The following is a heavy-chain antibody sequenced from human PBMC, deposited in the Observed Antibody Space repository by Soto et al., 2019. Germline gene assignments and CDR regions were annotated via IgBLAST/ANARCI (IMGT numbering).Heavy chain of an antibody. V-gene: IGHV4-59*12. Sequence: PSETLSLTCTVSGGSMISYYWSWIRQPPGRGLEWIGFIYYAGSTNYNPSLKSRVTISVDASKNHFSLELSSVTAADTAVYYCARRYGSAIDYWGQGTLVTVSS. CDR2: IYYAGST. CDR1: GGSMISYY. J-gene: IGHJ4*02. D-gene: IGHD1-26*01. CDR3: ARRYGSAIDY.